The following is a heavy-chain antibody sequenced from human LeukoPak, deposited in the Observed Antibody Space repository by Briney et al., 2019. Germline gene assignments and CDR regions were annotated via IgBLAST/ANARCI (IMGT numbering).Heavy chain of an antibody. CDR2: IFYSGST. D-gene: IGHD6-13*01. V-gene: IGHV4-39*01. CDR1: GGSISSSSF. J-gene: IGHJ4*02. Sequence: SETLSLTCTVSGGSISSSSFWGWIRRPPGKGLEWIGHIFYSGSTYYNPSLKSRVTLSVDTSDNQFSLRLTSVSAADTAIYYCARRGITYSTSYFDSWGQGILVTVPP. CDR3: ARRGITYSTSYFDS.